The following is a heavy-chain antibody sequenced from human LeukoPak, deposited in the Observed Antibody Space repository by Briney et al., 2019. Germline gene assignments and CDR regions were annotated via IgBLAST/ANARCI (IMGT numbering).Heavy chain of an antibody. CDR3: AREAKVVAAPFDP. CDR2: ISSSGSTI. CDR1: GFTFSSYE. V-gene: IGHV3-48*03. D-gene: IGHD2-15*01. Sequence: GGSLRLSCAASGFTFSSYEMNWVRQAPGKGLEWVSYISSSGSTIYYADSVKGRFTISRDSAKNSLYLQMNSLRAEDTAVYYCAREAKVVAAPFDPWGQGTLVTVSS. J-gene: IGHJ5*02.